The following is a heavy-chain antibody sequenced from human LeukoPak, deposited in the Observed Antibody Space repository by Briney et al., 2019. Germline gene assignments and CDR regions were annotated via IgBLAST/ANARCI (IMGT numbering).Heavy chain of an antibody. CDR2: FDPEDGET. J-gene: IGHJ5*02. D-gene: IGHD3-9*01. CDR3: ARSRIWDYDILTGYYNTWFDP. V-gene: IGHV1-24*01. CDR1: GYTLSELS. Sequence: ASVKVSCKVSGYTLSELSIHWVRQAPGKGLEWMGGFDPEDGETIYAQKFQGRVTMTRDTSISTAYMELSRLRSDDTAVYYCARSRIWDYDILTGYYNTWFDPWGQGTLVTVSS.